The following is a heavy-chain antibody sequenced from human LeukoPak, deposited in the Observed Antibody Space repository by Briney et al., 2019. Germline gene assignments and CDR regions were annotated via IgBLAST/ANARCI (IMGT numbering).Heavy chain of an antibody. CDR2: ISYDGSNK. CDR3: AKDRYSGSPWYFDY. D-gene: IGHD1-26*01. Sequence: GGSLRLSCAASGFTFSSYGMHWVRQAPGKGLEWVAVISYDGSNKYYADSVKGRFIISRDNSKNTLYLQMNSLRAEDTAVYYCAKDRYSGSPWYFDYWGQGTLVTVSS. CDR1: GFTFSSYG. J-gene: IGHJ4*02. V-gene: IGHV3-30*18.